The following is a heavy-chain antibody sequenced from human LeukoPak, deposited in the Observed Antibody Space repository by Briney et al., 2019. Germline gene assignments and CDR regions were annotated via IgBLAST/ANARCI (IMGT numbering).Heavy chain of an antibody. CDR1: GGSVSSGSYY. CDR2: IFYSGTT. J-gene: IGHJ4*02. CDR3: ARDYYGSGSPA. V-gene: IGHV4-61*01. D-gene: IGHD3-10*01. Sequence: SETLSLTCTVSGGSVSSGSYYWTWIRQPPGKGLEWIGYIFYSGTTNYNPSLKSRVSMSVDTSKNQFSLKLSSVTAADTAVYYCARDYYGSGSPAWGQGTLVTVSS.